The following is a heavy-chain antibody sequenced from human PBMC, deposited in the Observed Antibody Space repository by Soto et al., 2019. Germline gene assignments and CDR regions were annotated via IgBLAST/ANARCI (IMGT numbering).Heavy chain of an antibody. V-gene: IGHV3-7*01. Sequence: EVQLVESGGGLVQPGGSLRLSCAASGFVFNTFWMSWVRQAPGKGLEWVANIRQAGSEQCYVDSVKGRFTISRDNAKNSLYLQMNSLRAEDTAVYYCARASFYGDYYFDHWGQGTLVTVSS. CDR1: GFVFNTFW. CDR3: ARASFYGDYYFDH. J-gene: IGHJ4*02. D-gene: IGHD4-17*01. CDR2: IRQAGSEQ.